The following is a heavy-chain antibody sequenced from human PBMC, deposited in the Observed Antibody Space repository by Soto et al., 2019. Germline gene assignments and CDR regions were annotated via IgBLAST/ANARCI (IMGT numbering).Heavy chain of an antibody. CDR2: IYYSGST. CDR3: ARHAGYSSGWYKYDY. D-gene: IGHD6-19*01. CDR1: GGSISSSSYY. J-gene: IGHJ4*02. Sequence: SETLSLTCTVSGGSISSSSYYWGWIRQPPGKGLEWIGSIYYSGSTYYNPSLKSRVTISVDTSKNQFSLKLSSVTAADTAVYYCARHAGYSSGWYKYDYWGQGTLVTVSS. V-gene: IGHV4-39*01.